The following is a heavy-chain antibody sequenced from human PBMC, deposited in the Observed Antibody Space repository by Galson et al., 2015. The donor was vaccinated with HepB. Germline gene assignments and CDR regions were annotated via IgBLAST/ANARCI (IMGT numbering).Heavy chain of an antibody. CDR3: ARLYDILTGNYFYGMDV. J-gene: IGHJ6*02. CDR1: GYTFTSYY. Sequence: SVKVSCKASGYTFTSYYMHWVRQAPGQGLEWMGIINPSGGSTSYAQKFQGRVTMTRDTSTSTVYMELSSLRSEDTAVYYCARLYDILTGNYFYGMDVWGQGTTVTVSS. D-gene: IGHD3-9*01. CDR2: INPSGGST. V-gene: IGHV1-46*01.